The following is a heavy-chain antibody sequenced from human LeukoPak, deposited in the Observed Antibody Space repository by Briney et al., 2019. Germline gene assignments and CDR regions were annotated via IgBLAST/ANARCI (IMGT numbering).Heavy chain of an antibody. J-gene: IGHJ3*01. CDR1: GFTFSSYA. CDR3: ARDYGRIGYSSGCHGF. Sequence: GRSLRLSCAASGFTFSSYAMHWVRQAPGKGLEWVAVIWYEGSDEYYADSVKGRFTISRDNSKNTLYLQMNGLRAEDTAVYYCARDYGRIGYSSGCHGFWGQGTMVTVSS. V-gene: IGHV3-33*08. CDR2: IWYEGSDE. D-gene: IGHD6-19*01.